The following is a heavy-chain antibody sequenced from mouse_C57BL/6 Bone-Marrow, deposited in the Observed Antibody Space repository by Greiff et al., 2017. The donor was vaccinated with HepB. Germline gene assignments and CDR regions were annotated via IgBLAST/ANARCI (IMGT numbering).Heavy chain of an antibody. Sequence: QLQQPGAELVMPGASVKLSCKASGYTFTSYWMHWVKQRPGQGLEWIGEIDPSDSYTNYNQKFKGKSTLTVDKSSSTAYMQLSSLTSEDSAVYYCARWYPYYAMDYWGQGTSVTVSS. J-gene: IGHJ4*01. D-gene: IGHD1-1*02. CDR1: GYTFTSYW. CDR3: ARWYPYYAMDY. V-gene: IGHV1-69*01. CDR2: IDPSDSYT.